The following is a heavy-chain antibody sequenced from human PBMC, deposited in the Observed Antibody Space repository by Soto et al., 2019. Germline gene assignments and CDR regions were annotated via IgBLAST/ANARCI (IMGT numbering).Heavy chain of an antibody. CDR1: GYSFTSYW. J-gene: IGHJ6*02. CDR3: ARLISPYYYYYGMEV. Sequence: GESLKISCKGSGYSFTSYWIGLLRQIPWKGLEWMGIIYPGDSDTRYSPSFQGQVTISADKSISTAYMQWSSLKASDTAMYYCARLISPYYYYYGMEVWGQGTTVTVSS. CDR2: IYPGDSDT. D-gene: IGHD2-15*01. V-gene: IGHV5-51*01.